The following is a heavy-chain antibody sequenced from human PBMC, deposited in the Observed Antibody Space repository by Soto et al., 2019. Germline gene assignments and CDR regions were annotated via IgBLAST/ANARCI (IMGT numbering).Heavy chain of an antibody. V-gene: IGHV4-59*01. D-gene: IGHD3-10*01. CDR3: ARVKWFGESGFDY. CDR2: IYYTGYT. Sequence: SETLCLTCTVSGGSISRYCWSVSRQPPGKGLEWIGYIYYTGYTNYNPSLKSRVTISVDTSKNQFSLNVSSVTAADTAVYYCARVKWFGESGFDYWGQGTLVTVS. CDR1: GGSISRYC. J-gene: IGHJ4*02.